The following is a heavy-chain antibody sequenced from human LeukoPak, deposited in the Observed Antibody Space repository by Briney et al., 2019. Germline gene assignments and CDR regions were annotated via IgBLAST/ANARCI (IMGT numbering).Heavy chain of an antibody. D-gene: IGHD3-10*01. CDR1: GGSISNIGYD. Sequence: SETLSLTCTVSGGSISNIGYDGGWIRQPPGKGLEWIGSIYYSGSTYYNPSLKSRVTISVDTSKNQFSLKLSSVTAADTAVYYCARWSHVSGRWFRYHWGRGTLVSVSS. CDR2: IYYSGST. V-gene: IGHV4-39*01. J-gene: IGHJ5*02. CDR3: ARWSHVSGRWFRYH.